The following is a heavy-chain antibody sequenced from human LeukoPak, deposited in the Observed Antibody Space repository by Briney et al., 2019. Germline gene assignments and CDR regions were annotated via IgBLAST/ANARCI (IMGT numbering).Heavy chain of an antibody. CDR2: ISYDGSNK. Sequence: PGGSLRLSCAASGFTFSSYAMHWVRQAPGKGLEWVAVISYDGSNKYYADSVKGRFTISRDNSKNTLYLQMNSLRAEDTAVYYCARDLTEAYDSSGYLRADAFDIWGQGTMVIVSS. D-gene: IGHD3-22*01. V-gene: IGHV3-30-3*01. CDR1: GFTFSSYA. CDR3: ARDLTEAYDSSGYLRADAFDI. J-gene: IGHJ3*02.